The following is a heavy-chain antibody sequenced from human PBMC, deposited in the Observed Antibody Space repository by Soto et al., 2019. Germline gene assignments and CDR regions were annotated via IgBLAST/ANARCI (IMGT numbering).Heavy chain of an antibody. CDR2: ISAYNGNT. J-gene: IGHJ6*02. D-gene: IGHD2-2*01. V-gene: IGHV1-18*01. CDR1: GYTFTSYG. CDR3: AREGYCSSTSCYEYDYYYGMDV. Sequence: QVQLVQSGAEVKKPGASVKVSCKASGYTFTSYGISWVRQAPGQGLEWMGWISAYNGNTNYAQKLQGRVTMTTDTSTSKAYMELRSLRSDDTAVYYCAREGYCSSTSCYEYDYYYGMDVWGQGTTVTVSS.